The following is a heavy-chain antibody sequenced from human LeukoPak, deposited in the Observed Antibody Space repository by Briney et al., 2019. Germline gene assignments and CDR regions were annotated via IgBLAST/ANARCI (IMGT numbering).Heavy chain of an antibody. Sequence: GGSLRLSCAASGFTFSDHYMDWVRQAPGKGLEWLARSRDKAKSYSTEHAASVKGRFAISRDNSKNSLYLQMNSLKTEDTAVYYCARRSNTYYTFDYWGQGTLVTVSS. V-gene: IGHV3-72*01. CDR2: SRDKAKSYST. CDR3: ARRSNTYYTFDY. J-gene: IGHJ4*02. D-gene: IGHD2-2*01. CDR1: GFTFSDHY.